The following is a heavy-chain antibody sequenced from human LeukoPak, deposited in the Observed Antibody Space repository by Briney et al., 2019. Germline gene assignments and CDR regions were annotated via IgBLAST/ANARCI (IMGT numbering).Heavy chain of an antibody. CDR1: GGSFSGYY. Sequence: PSETLSLTCAVYGGSFSGYYWSWIRQPPGKGLEWIGEINHSGSTNYNPSLKSRVTISVDTSKNQFSLKLSSVTAADTAVYYCARRSGVGATLGYWGQGTLVTVSS. CDR3: ARRSGVGATLGY. J-gene: IGHJ4*02. D-gene: IGHD1-26*01. V-gene: IGHV4-34*01. CDR2: INHSGST.